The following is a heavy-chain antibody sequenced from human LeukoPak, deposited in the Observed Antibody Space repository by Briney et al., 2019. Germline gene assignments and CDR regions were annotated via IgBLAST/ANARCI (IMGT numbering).Heavy chain of an antibody. CDR3: ARDSYRALDY. CDR2: LNQDGTET. J-gene: IGHJ4*02. V-gene: IGHV3-7*01. D-gene: IGHD1-14*01. Sequence: QPGGSLRLSCAASGFIFDSHWMNWVRHAPGKGLEWVAHLNQDGTETYYADSVRGRFTISRDNAKSSLYLQMNGLRADDAAVYYCARDSYRALDYWGQGALVTVSS. CDR1: GFIFDSHW.